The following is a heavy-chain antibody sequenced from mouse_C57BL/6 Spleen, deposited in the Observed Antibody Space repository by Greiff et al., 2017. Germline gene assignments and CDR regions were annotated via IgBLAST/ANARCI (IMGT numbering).Heavy chain of an antibody. D-gene: IGHD2-4*01. Sequence: VQLQQSGPGLVQPAQSLSITCTVSGFSLTSYGVHWVRQSPGKGLEWLGVIWRGGGTDNNAAFISSLSISKDNSKSQVFFKMNSQQADDTAIYYCAGLYDYSWFAYWGQGTLVSVSA. CDR3: AGLYDYSWFAY. V-gene: IGHV2-2*01. CDR2: IWRGGGT. J-gene: IGHJ3*01. CDR1: GFSLTSYG.